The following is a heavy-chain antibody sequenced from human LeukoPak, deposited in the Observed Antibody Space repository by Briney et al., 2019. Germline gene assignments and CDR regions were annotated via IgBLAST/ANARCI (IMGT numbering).Heavy chain of an antibody. Sequence: GGSLRLSCAASGFTLSSYWMSWVRQAPGKGLEWVANIKQDGSEKYYVESVKGRFTISRDNAKNSLYLQMNSLRVEDTAVYYCASGCSSTSCSGWFDPWGQGTLVTVSS. V-gene: IGHV3-7*01. D-gene: IGHD2-2*01. CDR2: IKQDGSEK. CDR1: GFTLSSYW. J-gene: IGHJ5*02. CDR3: ASGCSSTSCSGWFDP.